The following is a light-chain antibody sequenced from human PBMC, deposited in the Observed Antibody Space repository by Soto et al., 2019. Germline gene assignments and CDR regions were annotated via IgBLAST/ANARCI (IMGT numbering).Light chain of an antibody. CDR1: QSVSSSY. V-gene: IGKV3-20*01. J-gene: IGKJ1*01. CDR3: QQYGSSPRT. Sequence: EIVLTQYTGTLSLSPGERATLSCRASQSVSSSYLAWYQQKPGQAPRLLIYGASSRATGIPDRFSGSGSGTDFTLTISRLEPEDFAVYYCQQYGSSPRTFGQGTKVHI. CDR2: GAS.